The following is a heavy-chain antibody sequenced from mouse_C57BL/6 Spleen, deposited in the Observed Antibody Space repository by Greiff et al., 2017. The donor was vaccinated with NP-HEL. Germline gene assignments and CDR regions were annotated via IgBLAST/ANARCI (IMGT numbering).Heavy chain of an antibody. CDR2: TDPANGNT. CDR1: GYNIKDIY. J-gene: IGHJ2*01. Sequence: EVQLQQSGAELVKPAASLKLSCTASGYNIKDIYIHWVKQRPEKGLERIRRTDPANGNTKYDPKFQGKATITADTSSNTAYLQLSSLTSEDTAVDYCSISTINAWGQGTTLTVSS. V-gene: IGHV14-3*02. CDR3: SISTINA.